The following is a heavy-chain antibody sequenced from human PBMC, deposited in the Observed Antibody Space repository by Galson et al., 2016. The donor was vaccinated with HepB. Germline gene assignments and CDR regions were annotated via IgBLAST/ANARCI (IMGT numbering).Heavy chain of an antibody. J-gene: IGHJ4*02. V-gene: IGHV3-23*01. CDR1: GFTFSSYA. Sequence: SLRLSCAASGFTFSSYAMNWVRQAPGKGLEWVSGIRGSGGSTYYADSVKGRFTISRDNSKNTLYLQMSSLTAEDTAVYYCAKWSDAAATYWDQGALVTVSS. D-gene: IGHD6-13*01. CDR3: AKWSDAAATY. CDR2: IRGSGGST.